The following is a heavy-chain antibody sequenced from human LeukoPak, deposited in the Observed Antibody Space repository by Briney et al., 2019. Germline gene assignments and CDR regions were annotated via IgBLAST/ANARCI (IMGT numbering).Heavy chain of an antibody. Sequence: GGSLRLSCAASGLTFSVSGMHWVRQAPGKGLKWVSAITTSGDSTYYADSVKGRFTISRDNSKNTLYLQMNSLRAEDTAIYFCAKRNCSGTNCYPLDSWGRGTLVTVSS. D-gene: IGHD2-15*01. CDR3: AKRNCSGTNCYPLDS. CDR1: GLTFSVSG. J-gene: IGHJ4*02. V-gene: IGHV3-23*01. CDR2: ITTSGDST.